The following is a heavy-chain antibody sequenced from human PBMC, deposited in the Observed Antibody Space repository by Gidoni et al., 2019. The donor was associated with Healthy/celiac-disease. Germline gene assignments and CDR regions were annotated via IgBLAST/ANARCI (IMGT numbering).Heavy chain of an antibody. D-gene: IGHD3-22*01. Sequence: QVQLQESGPGLVKPSETLSLTCAVSGYSISSGYYWGWIRQPPGKGLEWIGSIYHSGSTYYNPSLKSRVTISVDTSKNQFSLKLSSVTAADTAVYYCARADSSGYYWGLGDAFDIWGQGTMVTVSS. CDR1: GYSISSGYY. CDR2: IYHSGST. CDR3: ARADSSGYYWGLGDAFDI. V-gene: IGHV4-38-2*01. J-gene: IGHJ3*02.